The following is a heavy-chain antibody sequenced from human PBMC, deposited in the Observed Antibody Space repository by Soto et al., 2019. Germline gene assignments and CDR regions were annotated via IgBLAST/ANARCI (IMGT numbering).Heavy chain of an antibody. J-gene: IGHJ6*02. CDR1: GGTFSSYA. CDR3: AGDCSGGSCSSGELLYYYYYYGMDV. Sequence: ASVKVSCKASGGTFSSYAISWVRQAPGQGLEWMGGIIPIFGTANYAQKFQGRVTITADESTSTAYMELSSLRSEDTAVYYCAGDCSGGSCSSGELLYYYYYYGMDVWGQGTTVTVSS. CDR2: IIPIFGTA. D-gene: IGHD2-15*01. V-gene: IGHV1-69*13.